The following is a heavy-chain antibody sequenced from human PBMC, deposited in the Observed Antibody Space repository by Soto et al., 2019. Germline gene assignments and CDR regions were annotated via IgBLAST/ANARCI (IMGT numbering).Heavy chain of an antibody. V-gene: IGHV3-30-3*01. D-gene: IGHD3-3*01. CDR2: ISYDGSNK. CDR1: GFTFSSYA. CDR3: ARESGVTIFGVVIISEDYYGMDV. J-gene: IGHJ6*02. Sequence: QVQLVESGGGVVQPGRSLRLSCAASGFTFSSYAMHWVRQAPGKGLEWVAVISYDGSNKYYADSVKGRFTISRDNSKNTLYLQMHSLRAEDTAVYYCARESGVTIFGVVIISEDYYGMDVWGQGTTVTVSS.